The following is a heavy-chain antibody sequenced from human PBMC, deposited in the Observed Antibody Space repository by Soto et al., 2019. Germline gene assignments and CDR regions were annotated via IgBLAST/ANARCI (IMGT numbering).Heavy chain of an antibody. CDR1: GGSFSGYY. Sequence: SETLSLTCAVYGGSFSGYYWSWIRQPPGKGLEWIGEINHSGSTNYNPSLKSRVTISVDTSKNQFSLKLSSVTAADTAVYYCARETYKDYYYYVVDVWGQGTPVTVSS. CDR2: INHSGST. D-gene: IGHD1-1*01. V-gene: IGHV4-34*01. CDR3: ARETYKDYYYYVVDV. J-gene: IGHJ6*02.